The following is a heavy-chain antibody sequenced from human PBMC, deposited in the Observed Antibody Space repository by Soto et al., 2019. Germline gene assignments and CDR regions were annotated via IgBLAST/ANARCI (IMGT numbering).Heavy chain of an antibody. V-gene: IGHV1-69*05. Sequence: ASVKVSCKASGGTFSSYAMSWVRQAPGQGLEWMGGIIPIFGTANYAQKFQGRVTMTRNTSISTAYMELSSLRSEDTAVYYCASTLAARKYAFDIWGQGTMVTVS. J-gene: IGHJ3*02. D-gene: IGHD6-19*01. CDR2: IIPIFGTA. CDR1: GGTFSSYA. CDR3: ASTLAARKYAFDI.